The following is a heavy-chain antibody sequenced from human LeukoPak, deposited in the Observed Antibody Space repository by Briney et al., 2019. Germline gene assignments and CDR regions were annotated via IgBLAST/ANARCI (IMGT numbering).Heavy chain of an antibody. D-gene: IGHD1-14*01. CDR2: IYYSGNT. CDR3: ARHYHSKSAFDI. V-gene: IGHV4-31*03. CDR1: GGSINSGGFY. Sequence: SQTLSLTCTVSGGSINSGGFYWGWIRQHPGKGLEWIGHIYYSGNTYYNPSLKSRVIISVDTSKKQFSLQLSSVTAADTAVYYCARHYHSKSAFDIWGQGTMVTVSS. J-gene: IGHJ3*02.